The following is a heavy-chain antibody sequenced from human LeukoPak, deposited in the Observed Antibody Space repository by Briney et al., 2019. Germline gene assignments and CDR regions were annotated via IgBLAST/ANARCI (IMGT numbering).Heavy chain of an antibody. CDR1: GYTLTELS. CDR3: ARAPITMVRGVIFWFDP. V-gene: IGHV1-24*01. D-gene: IGHD3-10*01. Sequence: ASVKVSCKVSGYTLTELSMHWVRQAPGKGLEWMGGFDPEDGETIYAQKFQGRVTMTEDTSTDTAYMELSSLRSEDTAVYYCARAPITMVRGVIFWFDPWGQGTLVTVSS. J-gene: IGHJ5*02. CDR2: FDPEDGET.